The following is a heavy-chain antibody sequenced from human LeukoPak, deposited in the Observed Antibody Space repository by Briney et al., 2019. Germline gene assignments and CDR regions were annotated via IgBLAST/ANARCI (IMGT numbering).Heavy chain of an antibody. Sequence: GGSLRLSCAASGFTASSNYMSWVRQAPGKGLEWVSVIYSGGSTYYADSVKGRFTISRDNSKNTLYLQMNSLRAEDTAVYYCARERGIVGPTDAFDIWGQGTMVTASS. CDR3: ARERGIVGPTDAFDI. V-gene: IGHV3-66*01. D-gene: IGHD1-26*01. CDR1: GFTASSNY. J-gene: IGHJ3*02. CDR2: IYSGGST.